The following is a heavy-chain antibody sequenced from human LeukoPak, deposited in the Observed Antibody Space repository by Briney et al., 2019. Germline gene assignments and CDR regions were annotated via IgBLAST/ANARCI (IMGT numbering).Heavy chain of an antibody. J-gene: IGHJ4*02. CDR3: AISQGSYYDTSGYLGGDY. CDR1: GYTSTNYG. D-gene: IGHD3-22*01. Sequence: ASVKVSCKASGYTSTNYGIFWVRQAPGQGLEWMGWISAYSGNTNYAQKLQGRVTMTTETSTSTAYMELESLRSDDTAVYYCAISQGSYYDTSGYLGGDYWGQGTLVTVSS. CDR2: ISAYSGNT. V-gene: IGHV1-18*01.